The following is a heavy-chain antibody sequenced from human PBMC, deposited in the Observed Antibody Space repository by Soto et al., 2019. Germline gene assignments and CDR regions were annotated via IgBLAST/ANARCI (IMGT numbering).Heavy chain of an antibody. CDR2: INPSGGST. V-gene: IGHV1-46*01. Sequence: ASVKVSCKASGYTFTSYYMHWVRQAPGQGLEWMGIINPSGGSTSYAQKFQGRVTMTGDTSTSTVYMELSSLRSEDTAVYYCAREESSSWNDYYYYYGMDVWGQGTTVTVSS. CDR1: GYTFTSYY. D-gene: IGHD6-13*01. CDR3: AREESSSWNDYYYYYGMDV. J-gene: IGHJ6*02.